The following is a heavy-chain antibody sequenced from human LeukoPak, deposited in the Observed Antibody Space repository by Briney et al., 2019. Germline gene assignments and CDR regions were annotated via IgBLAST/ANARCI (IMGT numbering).Heavy chain of an antibody. D-gene: IGHD2-2*01. CDR3: ARGLGYCNSTSCHWAVYFDY. V-gene: IGHV4-34*01. Sequence: SETLSLTCAVYGGSFSGYYWSWIRQPPGKGLEWIGEINHSGSTNYNPSLKSRVTISVDTSKNQFSLKLSSVTAADTAVYYCARGLGYCNSTSCHWAVYFDYWGQGTLVTVSS. CDR2: INHSGST. CDR1: GGSFSGYY. J-gene: IGHJ4*02.